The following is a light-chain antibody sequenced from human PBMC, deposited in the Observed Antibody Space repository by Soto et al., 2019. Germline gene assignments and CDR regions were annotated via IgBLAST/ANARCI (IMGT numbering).Light chain of an antibody. V-gene: IGLV2-8*01. J-gene: IGLJ1*01. Sequence: QSALTQPPSASGSPGQSVTISCTGNSNDVGHSSFISWYQQHPGKGPKLIIYEVSKRPSGVPDRLSGSKSGNTASLSVSGLQDEDEADYFCNAQADNGKHVFGTGTKLTVL. CDR1: SNDVGHSSF. CDR2: EVS. CDR3: NAQADNGKHV.